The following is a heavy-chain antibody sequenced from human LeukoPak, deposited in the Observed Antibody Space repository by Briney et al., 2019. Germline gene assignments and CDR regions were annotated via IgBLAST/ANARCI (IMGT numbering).Heavy chain of an antibody. V-gene: IGHV3-48*03. CDR1: RFTFSSYE. CDR3: ARAIRGYSYGIGLNDY. Sequence: GGSPNLYYPAYRFTFSSYEMNWVRPAPGKGLEWASYISSSGSTIYYADSVKGRFTISRDNAKDSLYLQMNSLRAEDTAVYYCARAIRGYSYGIGLNDYSGQGTLVTVSS. J-gene: IGHJ4*02. D-gene: IGHD5-18*01. CDR2: ISSSGSTI.